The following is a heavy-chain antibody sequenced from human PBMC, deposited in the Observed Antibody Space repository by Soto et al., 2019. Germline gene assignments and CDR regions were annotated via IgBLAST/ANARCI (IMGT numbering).Heavy chain of an antibody. CDR3: ARGLGYSYGLRGFYYFDY. V-gene: IGHV4-31*03. CDR2: IYYSGST. J-gene: IGHJ4*02. D-gene: IGHD5-18*01. Sequence: PSETLSLTCTVSGGSISSGGYYWSWIRQHPGKGLEWIGYIYYSGSTYYNPSLKSRVAISVDTSKNQFSLKLSSVTAADTAVYYCARGLGYSYGLRGFYYFDYWGQGTLVTVSS. CDR1: GGSISSGGYY.